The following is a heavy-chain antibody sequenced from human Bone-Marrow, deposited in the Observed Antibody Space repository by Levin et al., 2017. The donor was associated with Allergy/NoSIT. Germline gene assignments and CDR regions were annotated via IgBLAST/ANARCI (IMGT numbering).Heavy chain of an antibody. Sequence: SQTLSLPCAVYGGSFRGYYWSWIRQPPGKGLEWIGEINHSGSTNYNPSLKSRVTMSVDMSKNQFSLKLTSVTAADTAVYYCARRGLGETANYWGQGTLVTVSS. CDR3: ARRGLGETANY. D-gene: IGHD1-1*01. CDR2: INHSGST. J-gene: IGHJ4*02. V-gene: IGHV4-34*01. CDR1: GGSFRGYY.